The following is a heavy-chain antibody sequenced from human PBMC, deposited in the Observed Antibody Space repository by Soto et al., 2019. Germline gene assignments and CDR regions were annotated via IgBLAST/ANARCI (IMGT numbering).Heavy chain of an antibody. V-gene: IGHV1-18*01. Sequence: ASVKVSCKASGYTFTSYGISGVRQAPGQGLEWMGWISAYNGNTNYAQKLQGRVTMTTDTSTSTAYMELRSLRSDDTAVYYCARHVVVPGIYYYYMDVWGKGTTVTVSS. J-gene: IGHJ6*03. CDR3: ARHVVVPGIYYYYMDV. D-gene: IGHD2-2*01. CDR1: GYTFTSYG. CDR2: ISAYNGNT.